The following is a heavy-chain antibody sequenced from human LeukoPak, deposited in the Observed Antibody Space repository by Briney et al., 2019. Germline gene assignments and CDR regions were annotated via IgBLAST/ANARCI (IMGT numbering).Heavy chain of an antibody. CDR1: GGTFSSYA. V-gene: IGHV1-69*05. CDR3: ARSDRYSSGSFGAFDI. D-gene: IGHD6-19*01. CDR2: IIPIFGTA. Sequence: GASVKVSCKASGGTFSSYAISWARQAPGQGLEWMGGIIPIFGTANYAQKFQGRVTITTDESTSTAYMELSSLRSEDTAVYYCARSDRYSSGSFGAFDIWGQGTMVTVSS. J-gene: IGHJ3*02.